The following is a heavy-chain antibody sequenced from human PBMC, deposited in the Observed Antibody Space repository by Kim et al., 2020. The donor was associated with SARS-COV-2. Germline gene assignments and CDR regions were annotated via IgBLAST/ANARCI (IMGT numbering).Heavy chain of an antibody. V-gene: IGHV4-39*07. CDR3: ARAWNTAMVNF. J-gene: IGHJ4*02. Sequence: TYYNPILESRVTISVDTSKDQFSLKVNSVTAADTAVYYCARAWNTAMVNFWGQGTLVTVSS. D-gene: IGHD5-18*01. CDR2: T.